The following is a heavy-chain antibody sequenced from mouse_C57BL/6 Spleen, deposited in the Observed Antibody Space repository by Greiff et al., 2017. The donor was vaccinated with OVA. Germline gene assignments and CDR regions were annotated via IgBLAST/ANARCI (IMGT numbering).Heavy chain of an antibody. D-gene: IGHD1-1*01. CDR2: IYPGGGYT. V-gene: IGHV1-63*01. CDR1: GYTFTNYW. CDR3: AREGGGSSLSWSFDV. Sequence: QVQLQQSGAELVRPGTSVKMSCKASGYTFTNYWIGWAKQRPGHGLEWIGDIYPGGGYTNYNEKFKGKATLTADKSSSTAYMQFSSLTSEDSAIYYCAREGGGSSLSWSFDVWGTGTTVTVSS. J-gene: IGHJ1*03.